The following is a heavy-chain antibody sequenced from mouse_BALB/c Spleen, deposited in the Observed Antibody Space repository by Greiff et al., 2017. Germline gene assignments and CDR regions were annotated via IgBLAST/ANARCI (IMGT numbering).Heavy chain of an antibody. CDR1: GYSITSGYY. D-gene: IGHD1-2*01. J-gene: IGHJ2*01. CDR3: ARDSLLRLRGYFDY. CDR2: ISYDGSN. Sequence: DVQLQESGPGLVKPSQSLSLTCSVTGYSITSGYYWNWIRKFPGNKLEWMGYISYDGSNNYNPSLKNRISITRDTSKNQFFLKLNSVTTEDTATYYCARDSLLRLRGYFDYWGQGTTLTVSS. V-gene: IGHV3-6*02.